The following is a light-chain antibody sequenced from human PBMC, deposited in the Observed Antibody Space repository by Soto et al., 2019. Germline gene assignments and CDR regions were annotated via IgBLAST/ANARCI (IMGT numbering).Light chain of an antibody. CDR1: QSVTSN. V-gene: IGKV3-15*01. Sequence: EIVLTQYPATLSVSPGERDTLSCRASQSVTSNLAWYQQKPVQAPRLLIYGASTRATGIPARFSGSGSGTECTLTISSLQSEDFAVYYCQQYNNCPPTFGQGTRQEIK. CDR2: GAS. J-gene: IGKJ5*01. CDR3: QQYNNCPPT.